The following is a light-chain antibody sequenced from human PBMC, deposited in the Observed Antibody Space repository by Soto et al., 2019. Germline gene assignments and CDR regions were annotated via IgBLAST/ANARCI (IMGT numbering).Light chain of an antibody. CDR1: QGISSY. CDR3: QQLNSYPIT. V-gene: IGKV1-9*01. Sequence: IQLTQSPSSLSASVGDRVTITCRASQGISSYLAWYQQKPGKAPKLLIYAASTLQSGVPSRFSGSGSGTDFTLTIISLQTEDFATYYCQQLNSYPITFGQGTRLEIK. CDR2: AAS. J-gene: IGKJ5*01.